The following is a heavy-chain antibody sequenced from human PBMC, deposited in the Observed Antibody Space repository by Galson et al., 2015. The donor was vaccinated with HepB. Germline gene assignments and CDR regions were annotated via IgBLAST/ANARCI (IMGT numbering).Heavy chain of an antibody. Sequence: SVRLSCAASGFTFSTYAMRWGRQAPGKGLEWVSSISGKGDFTYYADSVKRRFTISRDNSKNTLDLQMNSLTAEDTAAYYCAKTQHNYFESIDYWGQGTLVTVSS. CDR1: GFTFSTYA. CDR3: AKTQHNYFESIDY. J-gene: IGHJ4*02. V-gene: IGHV3-23*01. CDR2: ISGKGDFT. D-gene: IGHD3-9*01.